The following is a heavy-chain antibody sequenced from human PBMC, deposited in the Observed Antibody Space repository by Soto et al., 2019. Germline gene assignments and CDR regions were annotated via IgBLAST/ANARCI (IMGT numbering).Heavy chain of an antibody. J-gene: IGHJ4*02. CDR2: IWYDGSNK. D-gene: IGHD2-15*01. Sequence: GGSLRLSCAASGFTFSSYGMHWVRQAPGKGLEWVAVIWYDGSNKYYADSVKGRFTISRDNSKNTLYLQMNSLRAEDTAVYYCARDPRERYCSGGSCYSGLFDYWGQGTRGTGSS. V-gene: IGHV3-33*01. CDR3: ARDPRERYCSGGSCYSGLFDY. CDR1: GFTFSSYG.